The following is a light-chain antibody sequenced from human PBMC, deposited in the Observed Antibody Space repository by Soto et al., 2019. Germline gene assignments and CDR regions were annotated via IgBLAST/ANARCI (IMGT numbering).Light chain of an antibody. Sequence: EIVLTQSPGTLSLSPGKRATLSCRASQSVSSSSLAWYQQKPGQAPRLLIYGASSRATGIPDRFSGSGSGTDFTLTISRLEPEDSAVYYCQQYGSSPTWTVGQGTKVDIK. CDR3: QQYGSSPTWT. J-gene: IGKJ1*01. CDR2: GAS. V-gene: IGKV3-20*01. CDR1: QSVSSSS.